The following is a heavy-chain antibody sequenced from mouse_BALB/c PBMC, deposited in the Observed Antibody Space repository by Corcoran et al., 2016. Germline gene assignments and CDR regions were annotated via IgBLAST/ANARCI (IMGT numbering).Heavy chain of an antibody. CDR2: ILPGSGSI. Sequence: QVQLQQSGAELMKPGASVKISCKATSYIFSSYWIEWVKQRPGHGLEWIGEILPGSGSINNNEKFKGKATFTADTSSNTAYMQLSSLTSEDSAVYYCARVNWAGAYWGQGTLVTVSA. CDR1: SYIFSSYW. J-gene: IGHJ3*01. D-gene: IGHD4-1*01. V-gene: IGHV1-9*01. CDR3: ARVNWAGAY.